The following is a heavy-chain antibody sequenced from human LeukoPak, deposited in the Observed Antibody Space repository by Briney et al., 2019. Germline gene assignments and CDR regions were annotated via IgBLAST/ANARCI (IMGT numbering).Heavy chain of an antibody. J-gene: IGHJ2*01. CDR1: GFTFSSYA. CDR2: ISGSGGST. Sequence: PGGSLRLSCAASGFTFSSYAMSWVRQAPGKGLEWVSAISGSGGSTYYADSVKGRFTISRDNAKNSLYLQMNSLRAEDTAVYYCARHDPWYFDLWGRGTLVTVSS. CDR3: ARHDPWYFDL. V-gene: IGHV3-23*01.